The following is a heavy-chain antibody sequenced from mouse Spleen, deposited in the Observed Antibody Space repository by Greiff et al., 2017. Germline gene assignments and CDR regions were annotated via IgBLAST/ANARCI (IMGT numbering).Heavy chain of an antibody. Sequence: QVQLKESGPELVKPGASVKIPCKASGYAFSSSWMNWVKQRPGKGLEWIGRIYPGDGDTNYNGKFKGKATLTADKSSSTAYMQLSSLTSEDSAVYFCARGRAMDYWGQGTSVTVSS. CDR3: ARGRAMDY. J-gene: IGHJ4*01. CDR2: IYPGDGDT. V-gene: IGHV1-82*01. CDR1: GYAFSSSW.